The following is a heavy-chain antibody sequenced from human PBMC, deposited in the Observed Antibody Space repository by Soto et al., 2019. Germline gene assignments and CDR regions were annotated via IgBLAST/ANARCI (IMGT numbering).Heavy chain of an antibody. CDR3: ARGRYWDY. Sequence: QVHLVQSGAEVKKPGASVKVSCKASGYTFTSYGITWVRQAPGQGLEWLGWISAHNGNTDYAQKLQGRVIVTRDTSTSTAYMELRRLISADTAVYYCARGRYWDYLGQGALVTVSS. D-gene: IGHD2-8*02. V-gene: IGHV1-18*01. J-gene: IGHJ4*02. CDR1: GYTFTSYG. CDR2: ISAHNGNT.